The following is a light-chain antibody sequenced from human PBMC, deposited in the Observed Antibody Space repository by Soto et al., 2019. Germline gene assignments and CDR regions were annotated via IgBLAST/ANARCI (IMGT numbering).Light chain of an antibody. CDR2: AAS. CDR1: QGISSY. CDR3: QQLNSYPRP. Sequence: DIPLTQAPSFLSASVGDRVPITCRASQGISSYLAWYQQKPGKAPKLLIYAASTLQSGVPSRFSGSGSGTEFTLTISSLQPEDFATYYCQQLNSYPRPFGQGTRLEIK. V-gene: IGKV1-9*01. J-gene: IGKJ5*01.